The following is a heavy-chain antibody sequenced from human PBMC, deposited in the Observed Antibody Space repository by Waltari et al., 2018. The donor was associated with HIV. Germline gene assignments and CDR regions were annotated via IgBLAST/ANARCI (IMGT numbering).Heavy chain of an antibody. J-gene: IGHJ4*02. V-gene: IGHV3-48*01. CDR1: GFTFSSYS. CDR2: NVSSSSTI. Sequence: EVQLVESGGGLVQPGGSLRLSCAASGFTFSSYSMNWVRQAPGKGRGWVSYNVSSSSTIYYAYAVKGRFTISRDNAKNSLYLQMNSLRAEDTAVYYCARDKTTNWNYDYWGQGTLVTVSS. CDR3: ARDKTTNWNYDY. D-gene: IGHD1-7*01.